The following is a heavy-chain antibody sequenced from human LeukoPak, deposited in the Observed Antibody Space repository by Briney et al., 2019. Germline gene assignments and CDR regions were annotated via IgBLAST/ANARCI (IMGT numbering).Heavy chain of an antibody. CDR1: GFTFSSYT. Sequence: GGSLRLSCAASGFTFSSYTMTWVRQAPGKGLEWVSSISSSSSYIYYGDSVKGRFTISRDNAKKLLFLQMNSLRAEDTAVYYCATQRDGYNAPFDYWGQGTLVTVSS. J-gene: IGHJ4*02. CDR2: ISSSSSYI. D-gene: IGHD5-24*01. V-gene: IGHV3-21*01. CDR3: ATQRDGYNAPFDY.